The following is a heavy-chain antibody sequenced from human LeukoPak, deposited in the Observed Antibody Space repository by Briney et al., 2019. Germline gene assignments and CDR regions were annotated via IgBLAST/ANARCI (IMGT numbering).Heavy chain of an antibody. J-gene: IGHJ4*02. Sequence: SETLSLTCTVSGYSINSGYYWGWIRQPPGKGLEWIGSIYNSGSTYYNPSLKSRVTISVDTSKNQFSLKLNSVTAADTAVYYCARQYRSGGSCYYFDYWGQGTLVTVSS. CDR1: GYSINSGYY. CDR3: ARQYRSGGSCYYFDY. V-gene: IGHV4-38-2*02. CDR2: IYNSGST. D-gene: IGHD2-15*01.